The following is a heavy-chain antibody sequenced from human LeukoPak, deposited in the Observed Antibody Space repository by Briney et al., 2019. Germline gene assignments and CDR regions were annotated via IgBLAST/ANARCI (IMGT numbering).Heavy chain of an antibody. CDR2: IISIFGTA. J-gene: IGHJ4*02. V-gene: IGHV1-69*05. CDR3: ARVGIAARPFYFDY. Sequence: SVKVSCMASVGTFSSYAISWVRQAPGQGLEWMGGIISIFGTANYAQKFQGRVTINTDESTSTAYMELSSLRSEDTAVYYCARVGIAARPFYFDYWGQGTLVTVSS. CDR1: VGTFSSYA. D-gene: IGHD6-6*01.